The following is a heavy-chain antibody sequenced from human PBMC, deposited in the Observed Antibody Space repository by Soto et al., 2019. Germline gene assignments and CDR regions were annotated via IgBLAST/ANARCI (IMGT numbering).Heavy chain of an antibody. D-gene: IGHD2-8*01. CDR3: AQDPIMARSSYNYFDY. V-gene: IGHV3-23*01. J-gene: IGHJ4*02. Sequence: GGSLRLSCAASGFFFTTYAMNWVRQAPGKGLEWVSGVSGSGGATSYADSVKGRFTISRDNSKNTLYLQMNSLRAEETAVYYCAQDPIMARSSYNYFDYWGQGTLVTVSS. CDR2: VSGSGGAT. CDR1: GFFFTTYA.